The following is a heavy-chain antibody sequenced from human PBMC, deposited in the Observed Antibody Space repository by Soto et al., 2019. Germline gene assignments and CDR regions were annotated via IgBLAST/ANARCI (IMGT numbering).Heavy chain of an antibody. CDR1: GGTFSSYA. CDR3: ARRGPLQDDNNAAAGRYVYYLDY. V-gene: IGHV1-69*06. CDR2: IIPIFGTA. D-gene: IGHD6-25*01. J-gene: IGHJ4*02. Sequence: GAAVKVSCKASGGTFSSYAISWVRQAPGQGLEWMGGIIPIFGTANYAQKFQGRVTITADKSTSTAYMELSSLRSEDTAVYYCARRGPLQDDNNAAAGRYVYYLDYGGQGPLITVSS.